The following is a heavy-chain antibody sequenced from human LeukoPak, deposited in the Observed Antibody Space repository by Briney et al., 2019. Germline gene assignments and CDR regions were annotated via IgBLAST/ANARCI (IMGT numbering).Heavy chain of an antibody. Sequence: GASVKVSCKASGYTFTGYYMHWVRQAPGQGLEWMGWINPNSGGTNYAQKFQGGVTMTRDTSISTAYMELSRLRSDDTAVYYCARAERVVVAATGLYWGQGTLVTVSS. D-gene: IGHD2-15*01. V-gene: IGHV1-2*02. CDR1: GYTFTGYY. CDR2: INPNSGGT. J-gene: IGHJ4*02. CDR3: ARAERVVVAATGLY.